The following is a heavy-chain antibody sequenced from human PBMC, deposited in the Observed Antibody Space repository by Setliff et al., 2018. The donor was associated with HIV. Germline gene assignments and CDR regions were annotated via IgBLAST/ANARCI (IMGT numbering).Heavy chain of an antibody. D-gene: IGHD2-21*01. CDR2: ISSSGTT. V-gene: IGHV4-59*08. CDR3: ARLGRAIDDGGSSLRLDY. Sequence: SETLSLTCVVSDDSFTNYDWTWIRQSPGKALEWIGYISSSGTTNYNPSLRSRVTISIETSNTRFSLWLRSATAADTATYFCARLGRAIDDGGSSLRLDYWGQGTLVTVSS. CDR1: DDSFTNYD. J-gene: IGHJ4*02.